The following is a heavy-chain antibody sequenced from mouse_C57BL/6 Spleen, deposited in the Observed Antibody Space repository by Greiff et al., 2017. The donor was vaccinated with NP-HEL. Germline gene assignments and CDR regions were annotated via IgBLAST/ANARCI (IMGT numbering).Heavy chain of an antibody. V-gene: IGHV1-9*01. Sequence: VKLMESGAELMKPGASVKLSCKATGYTFTGYWIEWVKQRPGHGLEWIGEILPGSGSTNYNEKFKGKATFTADTSSNTAYMQLSSLTTEDSAIYYCASTPYGNYGYFDVWGTGTTVTVSS. CDR1: GYTFTGYW. D-gene: IGHD2-1*01. CDR2: ILPGSGST. CDR3: ASTPYGNYGYFDV. J-gene: IGHJ1*03.